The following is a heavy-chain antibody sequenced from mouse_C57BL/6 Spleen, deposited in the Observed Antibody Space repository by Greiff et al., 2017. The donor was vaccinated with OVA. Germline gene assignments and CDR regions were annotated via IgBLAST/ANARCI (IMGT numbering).Heavy chain of an antibody. Sequence: VQLQQSGAELARPGASVKLSCKASGYTFTSYGISWVKQRTGQGLEWIGEIYPRSGNTYYNEKFKGKATLTADKSSSTAYMELRSLTSEDSAVYFCARSGDYDGTYYFDYWGQGTTLTVSS. V-gene: IGHV1-81*01. CDR3: ARSGDYDGTYYFDY. CDR2: IYPRSGNT. CDR1: GYTFTSYG. J-gene: IGHJ2*01. D-gene: IGHD2-4*01.